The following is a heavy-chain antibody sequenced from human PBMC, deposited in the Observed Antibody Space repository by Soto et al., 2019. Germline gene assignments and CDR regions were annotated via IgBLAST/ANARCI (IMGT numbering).Heavy chain of an antibody. J-gene: IGHJ4*02. CDR3: AKNRGLQYYFDY. Sequence: PGGSLRLSCAASGFTFDSYAMNWVPQAPGKGLEWVSTISGSGDYTYYTDSVKGRFTISRDNSKNMMYLQMNSLRAEDTAVYYCAKNRGLQYYFDYWGQGTLVTVSS. CDR2: ISGSGDYT. V-gene: IGHV3-23*01. CDR1: GFTFDSYA.